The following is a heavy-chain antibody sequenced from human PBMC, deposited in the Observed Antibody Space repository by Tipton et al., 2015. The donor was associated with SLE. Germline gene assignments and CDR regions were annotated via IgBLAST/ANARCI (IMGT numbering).Heavy chain of an antibody. CDR2: IYYSGST. Sequence: LRLSCTVSGGSISSFRWSWIRQPPGKGLEWIGYIYYSGSTTYNPSLKSRVTISVDTSKNQFSLKLSSVTAADTAFYYCARHAGLDYYFDYWGQGTLVTVSS. J-gene: IGHJ4*02. CDR1: GGSISSFR. CDR3: ARHAGLDYYFDY. D-gene: IGHD3/OR15-3a*01. V-gene: IGHV4-59*08.